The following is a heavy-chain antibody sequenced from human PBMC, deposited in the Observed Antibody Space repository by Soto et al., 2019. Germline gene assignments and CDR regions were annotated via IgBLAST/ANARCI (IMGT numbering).Heavy chain of an antibody. J-gene: IGHJ6*04. D-gene: IGHD2-8*01. V-gene: IGHV1-2*04. CDR1: GYSFTDYH. Sequence: ASVKVSCKASGYSFTDYHIHWVRQAPGQGLEWLGRINPKSGGTSTAQKFQGWVTMTTDTYISTASMELTRLTSDDTAIYYCARGDSTDCSNGVCSFFYNHDMDVWR. CDR3: ARGDSTDCSNGVCSFFYNHDMDV. CDR2: INPKSGGT.